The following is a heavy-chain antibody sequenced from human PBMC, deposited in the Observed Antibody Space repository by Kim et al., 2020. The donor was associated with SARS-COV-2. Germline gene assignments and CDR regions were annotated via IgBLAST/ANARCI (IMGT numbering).Heavy chain of an antibody. D-gene: IGHD2-21*01. CDR1: GFTFSSYE. J-gene: IGHJ4*02. CDR3: ARDRPGLFVSPLLDY. V-gene: IGHV3-48*03. CDR2: ISSSGSTI. Sequence: GGSLRLSCAASGFTFSSYEMNWVRQAPGKGLEWVSYISSSGSTIYYADSVKGRFTISRDNAKNSLYLQMNSLRAEDTAVYYFARDRPGLFVSPLLDYWGQGTLVTVSS.